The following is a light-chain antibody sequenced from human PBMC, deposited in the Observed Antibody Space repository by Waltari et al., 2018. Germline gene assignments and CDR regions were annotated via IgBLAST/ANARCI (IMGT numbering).Light chain of an antibody. V-gene: IGKV2-40*01. CDR2: EVS. CDR1: QSLLDSEDGNTY. CDR3: MQALECPST. Sequence: EIVMTQTPLSLPVTLGEPASISCRSRQSLLDSEDGNTYLEWSLQKPGQSPQLLIYEVSNRGDGVRDRFSGSGLDTDFTLKIRRVEAEDVGVYYCMQALECPSTFGQGTKVEIK. J-gene: IGKJ1*01.